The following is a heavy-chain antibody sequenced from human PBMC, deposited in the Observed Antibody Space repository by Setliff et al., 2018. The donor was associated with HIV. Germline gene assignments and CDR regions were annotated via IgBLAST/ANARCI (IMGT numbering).Heavy chain of an antibody. D-gene: IGHD3-10*01. CDR1: NGSFNGYY. CDR3: ARHGSNWFDP. J-gene: IGHJ5*02. Sequence: SETLSLTCAVYNGSFNGYYWSWIRQPPGKGLEWIGEINHSGGTTYNPSLNGRVGISVDTSKNQFSLKLITLTVADTAVYYCARHGSNWFDPWGQGTQVTVSS. CDR2: INHSGGT. V-gene: IGHV4-34*01.